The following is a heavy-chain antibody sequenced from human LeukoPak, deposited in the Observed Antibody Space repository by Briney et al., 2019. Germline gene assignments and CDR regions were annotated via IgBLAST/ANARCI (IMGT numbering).Heavy chain of an antibody. D-gene: IGHD2-2*01. CDR2: INTDGSST. CDR1: GFTFRSHW. Sequence: GESLRLSCAASGFTFRSHWLYLVSQAPGKGLVLVSRINTDGSSTSYADSVKGRFTISRDDAKNTLHLQKNSLRAEDTAVYCCARERIDCSSTSCYGGGSDYWGQGTLVTVSS. J-gene: IGHJ4*02. V-gene: IGHV3-74*01. CDR3: ARERIDCSSTSCYGGGSDY.